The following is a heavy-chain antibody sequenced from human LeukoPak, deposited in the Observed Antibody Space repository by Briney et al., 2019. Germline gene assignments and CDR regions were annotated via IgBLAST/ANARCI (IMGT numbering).Heavy chain of an antibody. J-gene: IGHJ4*02. D-gene: IGHD5-18*01. CDR3: AKDRYGLTAFDH. CDR2: LSGTGEST. V-gene: IGHV3-23*01. Sequence: PGGSLRLSCAASGFTFSDYNMNWIRQAPGKGLEWVSALSGTGESTYLADSVKGRFTVSRDNSKNTLYLQMNFLRADDTAVYYCAKDRYGLTAFDHWGQGTLVTVSS. CDR1: GFTFSDYN.